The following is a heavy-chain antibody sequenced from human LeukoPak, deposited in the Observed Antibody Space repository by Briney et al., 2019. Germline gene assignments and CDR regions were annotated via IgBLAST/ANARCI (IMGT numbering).Heavy chain of an antibody. Sequence: GGSLRLSCVASGFTFRSYAMSWVRQAPGKGLEWVSAISGSGGSTYYADSVKGRFTISRDNSKNTLYLQMNSLRAEDTAVYYCAKDNGENYYDSSGYSDAFDIWGQGTMVTVSS. CDR2: ISGSGGST. V-gene: IGHV3-23*01. J-gene: IGHJ3*02. D-gene: IGHD3-22*01. CDR1: GFTFRSYA. CDR3: AKDNGENYYDSSGYSDAFDI.